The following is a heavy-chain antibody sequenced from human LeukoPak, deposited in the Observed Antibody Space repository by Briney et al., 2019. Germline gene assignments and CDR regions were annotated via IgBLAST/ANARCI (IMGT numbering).Heavy chain of an antibody. CDR2: ISTYNGDT. J-gene: IGHJ4*02. CDR1: GYTFTGYY. Sequence: ASVKVSCKASGYTFTGYYMHWVRQAPGQGLEWMGWISTYNGDTNHAQNLQGRVTLTTDTSTSTAYMELRSLRSDDAAVYYCARHAGGSPMCYFDYWGQGTLVTVSS. V-gene: IGHV1-18*04. D-gene: IGHD3-10*01. CDR3: ARHAGGSPMCYFDY.